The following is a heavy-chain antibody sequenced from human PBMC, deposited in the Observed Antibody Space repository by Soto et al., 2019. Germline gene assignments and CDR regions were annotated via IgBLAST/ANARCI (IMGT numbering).Heavy chain of an antibody. CDR1: GYTFTRSG. Sequence: QVQLVQSGAEVKKPGASVKVSCKASGYTFTRSGISWVRQAPGQGLEWMGWISTYNGATNYAQTFQARVTMTTDTSTSTFYMELRSLRSDDTAVYYCAREGVAPYYYYGMDVWGPGTPVTVSS. CDR3: AREGVAPYYYYGMDV. D-gene: IGHD5-12*01. J-gene: IGHJ6*02. V-gene: IGHV1-18*01. CDR2: ISTYNGAT.